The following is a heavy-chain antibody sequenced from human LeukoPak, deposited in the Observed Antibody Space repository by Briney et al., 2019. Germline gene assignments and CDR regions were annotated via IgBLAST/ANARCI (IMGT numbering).Heavy chain of an antibody. CDR2: ISWNSGSI. CDR1: GFTFDDYA. V-gene: IGHV3-9*01. Sequence: PGGSLRLSCAASGFTFDDYAMHWVRQAPGKGLEWVSGISWNSGSIGYADSVKGRFTTSRDNAKNSLYLQMNSLRAEDTALYYCAKTPLYGDYYFDYWGQGTLVTVSS. D-gene: IGHD4-17*01. J-gene: IGHJ4*02. CDR3: AKTPLYGDYYFDY.